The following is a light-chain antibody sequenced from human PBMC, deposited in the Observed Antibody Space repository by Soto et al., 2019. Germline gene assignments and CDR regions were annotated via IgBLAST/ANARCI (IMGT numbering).Light chain of an antibody. CDR2: DAS. Sequence: EIVLTQSPGTLSLSPGERATLSCRASQSVSSSYLAWYQQKPGQAPRLLIYDASSRATGIPDRFSGSGSGTAFTLTISRLEPEDFAVYYCQQYGSSPRTFGQGPKVDIK. CDR1: QSVSSSY. CDR3: QQYGSSPRT. V-gene: IGKV3-20*01. J-gene: IGKJ1*01.